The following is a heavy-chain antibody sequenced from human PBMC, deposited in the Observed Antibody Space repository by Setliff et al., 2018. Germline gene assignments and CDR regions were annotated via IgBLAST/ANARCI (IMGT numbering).Heavy chain of an antibody. CDR2: INTNTGNP. Sequence: ASVKVSCKASGYTFTSYAMNWVRQAPGQGLEWMGWINTNTGNPTYAQGFTGRFVFSLDTSVSTAYLQISSLRSEDTAVYYCARGIFTMVRGVIITGYYYYGMDVWGQGTTVTVSS. CDR3: ARGIFTMVRGVIITGYYYYGMDV. J-gene: IGHJ6*02. V-gene: IGHV7-4-1*02. CDR1: GYTFTSYA. D-gene: IGHD3-10*01.